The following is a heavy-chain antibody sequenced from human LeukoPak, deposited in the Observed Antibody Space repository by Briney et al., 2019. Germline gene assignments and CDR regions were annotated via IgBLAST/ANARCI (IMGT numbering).Heavy chain of an antibody. J-gene: IGHJ6*02. CDR2: MWSHGNSQ. D-gene: IGHD3-9*01. CDR1: GFTFSSYS. CDR3: AREVNIRYFDREGYYYYYGMDV. Sequence: GGSLRLSCAASGFTFSSYSMNWVRQAPGKGLEWVAVMWSHGNSQYYADSVMGRFTISRDISNNTLYLQMNSLRAEDTAVYYCAREVNIRYFDREGYYYYYGMDVWGQGTTVTVSS. V-gene: IGHV3-33*08.